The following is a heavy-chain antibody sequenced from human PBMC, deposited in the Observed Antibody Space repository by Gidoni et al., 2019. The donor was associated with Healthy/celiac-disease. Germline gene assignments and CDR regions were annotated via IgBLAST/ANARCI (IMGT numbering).Heavy chain of an antibody. V-gene: IGHV2-26*01. CDR3: ARSYCGGDCYSPPPPDY. Sequence: QVTLKESGPVLVKPTETLTLTCTVPGFSLSNARMGVSWIRQPPGKALEWLAHSFSNVEKSYSPSLKSRLTISKATSKSQVVLTMTNMDPVDTATYYCARSYCGGDCYSPPPPDYWGQGTLVTVSS. D-gene: IGHD2-21*01. CDR2: SFSNVEK. CDR1: GFSLSNARMG. J-gene: IGHJ4*02.